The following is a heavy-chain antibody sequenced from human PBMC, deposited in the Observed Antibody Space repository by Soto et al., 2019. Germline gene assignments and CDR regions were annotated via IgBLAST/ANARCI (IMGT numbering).Heavy chain of an antibody. Sequence: QVQLVESGGGVVQPGRSLRLSCAASGFTFSSYGMHWVRQAPGKGLEWVAVISYDGSNKYYADSVKGRFTISRDNSKNTLYLQMNSLRAEDTAVYYCAKDVDYYDSSGYYGMDVWGPGTTVTVSS. CDR1: GFTFSSYG. D-gene: IGHD3-22*01. J-gene: IGHJ6*02. V-gene: IGHV3-30*18. CDR3: AKDVDYYDSSGYYGMDV. CDR2: ISYDGSNK.